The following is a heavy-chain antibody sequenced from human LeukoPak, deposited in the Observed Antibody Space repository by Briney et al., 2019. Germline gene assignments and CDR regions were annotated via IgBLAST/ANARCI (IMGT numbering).Heavy chain of an antibody. V-gene: IGHV3-23*01. CDR2: ISGSGGST. CDR1: GFTFSSYA. Sequence: GGSLRLSCAASGFTFSSYAMSWVRQAPGKGLKWVSAISGSGGSTYYADSVKGRFTISRDNSKNTLYLQMNSLRAEDTAVYYCAKDLSLGPYGYFQHWGQGTLVTVSS. D-gene: IGHD3/OR15-3a*01. J-gene: IGHJ1*01. CDR3: AKDLSLGPYGYFQH.